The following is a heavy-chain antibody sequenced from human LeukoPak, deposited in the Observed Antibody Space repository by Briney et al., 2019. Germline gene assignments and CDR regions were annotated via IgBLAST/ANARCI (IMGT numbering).Heavy chain of an antibody. J-gene: IGHJ4*02. CDR2: ISYDGSNK. V-gene: IGHV3-30*18. CDR1: GFTFSSYG. Sequence: GGSLRLSCAASGFTFSSYGMHWVRQAPGKGLEWVAVISYDGSNKYYADSVKGRFTISRDNSKNTLYLQMNSLGAEDTAVYYCAKDREQWLVHYFQDYWGQGTLVTVSS. CDR3: AKDREQWLVHYFQDY. D-gene: IGHD6-19*01.